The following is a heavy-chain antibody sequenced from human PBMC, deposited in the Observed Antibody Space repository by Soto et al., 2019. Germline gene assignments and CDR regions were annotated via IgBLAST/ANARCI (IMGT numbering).Heavy chain of an antibody. Sequence: QVQLQQWGAGLLKPSETLSLTCAVYGGSFSGYYWSWIRQPPGKGLEWIGEINHSGSTNYNPSLKSRVTKSVDTSQNQFSLNLSSVTAEDTAVYYCARVKVIVATYSYYYGMDVWGQGTTVTVSS. CDR1: GGSFSGYY. CDR3: ARVKVIVATYSYYYGMDV. V-gene: IGHV4-34*01. J-gene: IGHJ6*02. CDR2: INHSGST. D-gene: IGHD5-12*01.